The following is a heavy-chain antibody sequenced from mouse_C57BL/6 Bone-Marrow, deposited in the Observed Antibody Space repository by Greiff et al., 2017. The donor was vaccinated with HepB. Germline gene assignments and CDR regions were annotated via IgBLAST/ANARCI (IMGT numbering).Heavy chain of an antibody. CDR2: IYPRDGST. J-gene: IGHJ3*01. CDR1: GYTFTSYD. V-gene: IGHV1-85*01. CDR3: ARGGDYGWFAY. D-gene: IGHD2-4*01. Sequence: VHLVESGPELVKPGASVKLSCKASGYTFTSYDINWVKQRPGQGLEWIGWIYPRDGSTKYNEKFKGKATLTVDTSSSTAYMELHSLTSEDSAVYFCARGGDYGWFAYWGQGTLVTVSA.